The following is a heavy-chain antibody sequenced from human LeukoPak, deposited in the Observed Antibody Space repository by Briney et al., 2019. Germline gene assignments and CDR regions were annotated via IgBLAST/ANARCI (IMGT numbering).Heavy chain of an antibody. CDR2: INHSGST. V-gene: IGHV4-34*01. CDR1: GGSFSGYY. CDR3: ARYYYDSSGYPAFDY. J-gene: IGHJ4*02. D-gene: IGHD3-22*01. Sequence: PSETLSLTCAVYGGSFSGYYWSWIRQPPGKGLEWIGEINHSGSTNYNPSLKSRVTISVDTSKNQFSLKLSSVTAADTAVYYCARYYYDSSGYPAFDYWGQGTLVTVSS.